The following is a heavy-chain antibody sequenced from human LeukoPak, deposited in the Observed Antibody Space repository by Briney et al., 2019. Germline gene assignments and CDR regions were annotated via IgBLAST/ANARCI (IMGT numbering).Heavy chain of an antibody. CDR2: IYYSGST. Sequence: KPSETLSLTCTVSGGSISSYYWSWIRQPPGKGLEWIGYIYYSGSTNYNPSLKSRATISVDTSKNQFSLKLSSVTAADTAVYYCARGRGYSYGPPFDYWGQGTLVTVSS. CDR3: ARGRGYSYGPPFDY. CDR1: GGSISSYY. D-gene: IGHD5-18*01. V-gene: IGHV4-59*01. J-gene: IGHJ4*02.